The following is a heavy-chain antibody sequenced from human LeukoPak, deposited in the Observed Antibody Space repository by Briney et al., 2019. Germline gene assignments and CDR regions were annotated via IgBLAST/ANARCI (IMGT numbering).Heavy chain of an antibody. V-gene: IGHV3-7*01. CDR3: ATTKIWSGYYSSGYYFDY. CDR2: IKQDGSEK. J-gene: IGHJ4*02. CDR1: GFTFSSYW. D-gene: IGHD3-3*01. Sequence: GGSLRLSCAASGFTFSSYWMSWVRQAPGEGLEWVANIKQDGSEKYYVDSVKGRFTISRDNAKNSLYLQMNSLRAEDTAVYYCATTKIWSGYYSSGYYFDYWGQGTLVTVSS.